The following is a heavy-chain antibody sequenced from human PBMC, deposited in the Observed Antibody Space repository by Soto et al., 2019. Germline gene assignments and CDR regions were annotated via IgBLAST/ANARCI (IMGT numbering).Heavy chain of an antibody. J-gene: IGHJ6*03. D-gene: IGHD2-2*01. Sequence: PGGSLRLSCAASGLTFSIAWMNWVRQAPGKGLEWVGRIKSYGDRGTTDYAAPVKGRFTISRDDSENTLYLEMNSLRAEDTAVYYCAKPGGQSVTENFYHYLYYMDVWGKETTVPVSS. CDR1: GLTFSIAW. V-gene: IGHV3-15*07. CDR3: AKPGGQSVTENFYHYLYYMDV. CDR2: IKSYGDRGTT.